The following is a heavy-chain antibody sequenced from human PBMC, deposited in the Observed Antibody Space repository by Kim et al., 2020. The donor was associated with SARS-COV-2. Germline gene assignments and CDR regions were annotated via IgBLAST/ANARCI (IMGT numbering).Heavy chain of an antibody. CDR1: GYTFTSYG. CDR3: ARSGYCSGGSCSRTSYYYYYGMDV. J-gene: IGHJ6*02. V-gene: IGHV1-18*04. CDR2: ISAYNGNT. D-gene: IGHD2-15*01. Sequence: ASVKVSCKASGYTFTSYGISWVRQAPGQGLEWMGWISAYNGNTNYAQKLQGRVTMTTDTSTSTAYMELRSLRSDDTAVYYCARSGYCSGGSCSRTSYYYYYGMDVWGQGTTVTVSS.